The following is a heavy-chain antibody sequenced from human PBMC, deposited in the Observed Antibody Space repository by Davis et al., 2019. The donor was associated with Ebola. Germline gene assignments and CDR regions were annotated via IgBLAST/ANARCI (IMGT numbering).Heavy chain of an antibody. J-gene: IGHJ6*03. V-gene: IGHV3-9*01. CDR2: LSWSSGDV. D-gene: IGHD3-10*01. CDR1: GFPFDVYA. CDR3: GRDRWNYYHSRWGFYFLDV. Sequence: PGGSLRLSCAASGFPFDVYAMHWVRQAPGKGLEWLSGLSWSSGDVAYADSVKGRFSISRDNGKSSLYLNMNSLRAEDTALYFCGRDRWNYYHSRWGFYFLDVWGKGTTVTVSS.